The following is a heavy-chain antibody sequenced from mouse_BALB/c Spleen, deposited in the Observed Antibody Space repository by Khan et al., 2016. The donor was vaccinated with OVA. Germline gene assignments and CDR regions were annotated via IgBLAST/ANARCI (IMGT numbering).Heavy chain of an antibody. J-gene: IGHJ3*01. CDR2: IGSGEST. CDR3: AIDYWFAY. Sequence: EVELVESGGGLVKPGGSLKLSCEASGFTFSNYAMSWVRQSPEKRLEWVASIGSGESTYYLDSVKGRFTISRDNARNILYLQMSSLRSEDTAVYYCAIDYWFAYWGQGTLVTVSA. CDR1: GFTFSNYA. V-gene: IGHV5-6-5*01.